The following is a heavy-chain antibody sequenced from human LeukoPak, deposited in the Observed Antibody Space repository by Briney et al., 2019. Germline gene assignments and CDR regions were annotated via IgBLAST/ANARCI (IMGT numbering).Heavy chain of an antibody. J-gene: IGHJ4*02. Sequence: SETLSLTCTVSGGSITTYSWSWIRQPAGKGLELIGRIYASGSTTYNPSLKSRVTMSVDTSKNQFSVRLTSVAAADTAVYYCARAAYCSGASCYFDYWGKGTLVTVSS. CDR2: IYASGST. V-gene: IGHV4-4*07. D-gene: IGHD2-15*01. CDR1: GGSITTYS. CDR3: ARAAYCSGASCYFDY.